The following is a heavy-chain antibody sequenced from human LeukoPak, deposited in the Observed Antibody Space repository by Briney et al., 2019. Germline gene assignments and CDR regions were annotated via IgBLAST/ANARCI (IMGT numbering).Heavy chain of an antibody. CDR3: ARGPLVDYSIWFDP. V-gene: IGHV1-18*04. J-gene: IGHJ5*02. Sequence: ASVTVSCKTSGYTFTNLDISWVRQVPGQGLEWIGWISAHNGNTKYAQRVQGRVSMTIDTSTRTVYMELRSLRPDDTAVYFCARGPLVDYSIWFDPWGQGTLVTVSS. CDR2: ISAHNGNT. D-gene: IGHD4-11*01. CDR1: GYTFTNLD.